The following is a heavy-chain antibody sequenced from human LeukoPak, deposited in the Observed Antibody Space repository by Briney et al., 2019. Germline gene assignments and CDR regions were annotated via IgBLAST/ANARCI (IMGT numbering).Heavy chain of an antibody. CDR2: INHSGST. V-gene: IGHV4-34*01. D-gene: IGHD6-13*01. J-gene: IGHJ4*02. Sequence: SETLSLTCAIYGGSFSGYYWSWIRQPPGKGLEWIGEINHSGSTNYNPSLKSRVTISVDTSKNQFSLKLSSVTAADTAVYYCARGYKYSSSWPHFWGQGTLVTVSS. CDR3: ARGYKYSSSWPHF. CDR1: GGSFSGYY.